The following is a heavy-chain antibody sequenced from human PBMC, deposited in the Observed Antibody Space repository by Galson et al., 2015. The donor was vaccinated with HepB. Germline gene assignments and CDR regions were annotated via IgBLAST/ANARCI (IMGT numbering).Heavy chain of an antibody. V-gene: IGHV3-30*04. Sequence: SLRLSCAASGFTFSSYAMHWVRQAPGKGLEWVAVISYDGSNKYYADSVKGRFTISRDNSKNTLYLQMNSLRAEDTAVYYCARASIRYSGSYGVTNWGQGTLVTVSS. D-gene: IGHD1-26*01. J-gene: IGHJ4*02. CDR3: ARASIRYSGSYGVTN. CDR1: GFTFSSYA. CDR2: ISYDGSNK.